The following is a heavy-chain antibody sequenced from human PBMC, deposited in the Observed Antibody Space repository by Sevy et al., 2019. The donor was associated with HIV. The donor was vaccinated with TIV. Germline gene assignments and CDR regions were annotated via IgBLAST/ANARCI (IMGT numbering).Heavy chain of an antibody. J-gene: IGHJ4*02. CDR1: GFTFSDYY. Sequence: GGSLRLSCAASGFTFSDYYMSWIRQAPGKGLEWVSYISSSSSYTNYADSVKGRFTISRDNAKNSLYLQMNSLRAEDTAVYYCALATHYGDYPCWGQGTLVTVSS. CDR2: ISSSSSYT. CDR3: ALATHYGDYPC. V-gene: IGHV3-11*06. D-gene: IGHD4-17*01.